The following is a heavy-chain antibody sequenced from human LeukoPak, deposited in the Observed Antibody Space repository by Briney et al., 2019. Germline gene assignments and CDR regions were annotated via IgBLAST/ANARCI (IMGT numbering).Heavy chain of an antibody. CDR2: LSDSGGDT. V-gene: IGHV3-23*01. D-gene: IGHD4-23*01. CDR3: AKHLAYGGNSPFDY. J-gene: IGHJ4*02. CDR1: GFTFSNYA. Sequence: GGSLGESCAASGFTFSNYAMSWVRQAPGKRLEWVSSLSDSGGDTNYADSVKGRFTISRDNSKNTLYLQMNSLRAEDTAVYYCAKHLAYGGNSPFDYWGQGTLVTVSS.